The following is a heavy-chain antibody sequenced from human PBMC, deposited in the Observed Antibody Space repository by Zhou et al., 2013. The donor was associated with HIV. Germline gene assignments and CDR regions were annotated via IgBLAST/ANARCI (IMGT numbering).Heavy chain of an antibody. Sequence: QVQLVQSGAEVKKPGSSVKVSCKASGGTFSSYAISWVRQAPGQGLEWMGRIIPILGIANYAQKFQGRVTITADKSTSTAYMELSSLRSEDTAVYYCARGAAAGRVVGWFDPWGQGTLGHRLL. V-gene: IGHV1-69*04. CDR1: GGTFSSYA. CDR3: ARGAAAGRVVGWFDP. CDR2: IIPILGIA. J-gene: IGHJ5*02. D-gene: IGHD6-13*01.